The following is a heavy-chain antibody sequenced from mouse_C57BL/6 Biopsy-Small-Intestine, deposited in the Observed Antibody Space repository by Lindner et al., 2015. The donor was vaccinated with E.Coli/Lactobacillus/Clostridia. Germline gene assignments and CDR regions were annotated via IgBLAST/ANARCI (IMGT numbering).Heavy chain of an antibody. Sequence: VQLQESGPELVKPGASVEISCKASYYSFTDYNMNWVKQSNGKSLEWIGVINPNYGTTSYNQKFKGKATLTVDQSSSTAYMQFNSLTSEDSAVYYCVRVGYYPFAYWGQGTLVTVSA. CDR1: YYSFTDYN. V-gene: IGHV1-39*01. CDR2: INPNYGTT. CDR3: VRVGYYPFAY. J-gene: IGHJ3*01. D-gene: IGHD2-3*01.